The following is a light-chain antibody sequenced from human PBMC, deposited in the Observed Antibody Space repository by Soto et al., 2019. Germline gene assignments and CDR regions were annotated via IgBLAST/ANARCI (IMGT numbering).Light chain of an antibody. CDR1: QSISSW. CDR2: KAS. V-gene: IGKV1-5*03. CDR3: QQYNSYPLT. Sequence: DIQMTQSPSTLSASVGDRVTITCRASQSISSWLAWYQQKPGKAPNLLIYKASSLESGVPSRFSGSGSGTEFTLTISSLQTDDFATYYGQQYNSYPLTFGGGTKVEIK. J-gene: IGKJ4*01.